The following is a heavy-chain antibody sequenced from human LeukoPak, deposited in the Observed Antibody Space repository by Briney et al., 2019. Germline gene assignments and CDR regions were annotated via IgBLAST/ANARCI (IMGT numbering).Heavy chain of an antibody. V-gene: IGHV4-34*01. D-gene: IGHD3-22*01. CDR1: GRFYIQYL. CDR3: ARGWTNYYDDGGNPGWFDH. Sequence: SETLSRTRSCSGRFYIQYLCNGMGQPPGKGLEWIGEINQSGSTNYNPSLKSRVTISVDTSKDQFSLKLSSVTAADTAVYYCARGWTNYYDDGGNPGWFDHWGQGTLVTVSS. J-gene: IGHJ5*02. CDR2: INQSGST.